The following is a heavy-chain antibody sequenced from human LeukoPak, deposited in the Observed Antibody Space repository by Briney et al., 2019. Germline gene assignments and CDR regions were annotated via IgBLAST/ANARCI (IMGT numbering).Heavy chain of an antibody. J-gene: IGHJ4*02. V-gene: IGHV4-59*08. CDR3: ARQSRGIAVAGLDY. CDR2: IYYNGST. D-gene: IGHD6-19*01. CDR1: RGSISSYY. Sequence: SETLSLTCTVSRGSISSYYWTWIRQPPGKGLEWIGYIYYNGSTNYNPSLKSRVTISVGASKNQFSLKLTSVTAADPAVYYCARQSRGIAVAGLDYWGQGTLVTVSS.